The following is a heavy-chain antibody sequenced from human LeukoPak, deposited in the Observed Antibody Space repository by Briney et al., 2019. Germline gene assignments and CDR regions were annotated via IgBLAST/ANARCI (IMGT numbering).Heavy chain of an antibody. CDR3: TTPRGGWRGGTFDS. Sequence: PGGSLRLSCAASGITFSNAWMSWVRQAPGKGLEWVGRIKSKTDGGTTDYAAPVKGRFTISRDDSKNTLYLQMNSLKTEDTAVYYCTTPRGGWRGGTFDSWGQGTLVTVSS. V-gene: IGHV3-15*01. J-gene: IGHJ4*02. CDR1: GITFSNAW. CDR2: IKSKTDGGTT. D-gene: IGHD1-26*01.